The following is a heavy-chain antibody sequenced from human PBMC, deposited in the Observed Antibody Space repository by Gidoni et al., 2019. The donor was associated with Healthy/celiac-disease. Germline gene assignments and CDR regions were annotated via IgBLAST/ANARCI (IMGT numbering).Heavy chain of an antibody. CDR3: AKDTDTAMVYYFDY. D-gene: IGHD5-18*01. J-gene: IGHJ4*02. CDR1: GFTFDDYA. V-gene: IGHV3-9*01. Sequence: EVQLVASGGGLVQPGRSLRLSCAASGFTFDDYAMHWVRQAPGKVLEWVSGISWNSGSIGYADSVKGRFTITMDNAKNSLYLQMNSLRAEDTALYYCAKDTDTAMVYYFDYRGQGTLVTVSS. CDR2: ISWNSGSI.